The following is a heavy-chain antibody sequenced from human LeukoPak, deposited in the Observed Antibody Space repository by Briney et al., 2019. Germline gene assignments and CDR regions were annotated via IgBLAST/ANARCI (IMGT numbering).Heavy chain of an antibody. CDR3: ARVSSTSCPQCFDY. Sequence: SETLSLTCTVSGGSISSYYWSWIRQPAGKGLEWIRRIYTSGSTNYNPSLKSRVTISVDTSKNQFSLKLSSVTAADTAVYYCARVSSTSCPQCFDYWGQGTLVTVSS. CDR1: GGSISSYY. D-gene: IGHD2-2*01. CDR2: IYTSGST. J-gene: IGHJ4*02. V-gene: IGHV4-4*07.